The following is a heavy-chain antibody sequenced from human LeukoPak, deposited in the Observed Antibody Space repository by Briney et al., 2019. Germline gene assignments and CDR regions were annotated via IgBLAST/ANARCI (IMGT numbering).Heavy chain of an antibody. J-gene: IGHJ5*02. CDR1: GGSFSGYY. Sequence: SETLSLTCAVYGGSFSGYYWSWIRQPPGKGLEWIGEINHSGSTNYNPSLKSRVTISVDTSKNQFSLKLSSVTAADTAVYYCARLEEGYCSGGSCLTDNWFDPWGQGTLVTVSS. D-gene: IGHD2-15*01. V-gene: IGHV4-34*01. CDR2: INHSGST. CDR3: ARLEEGYCSGGSCLTDNWFDP.